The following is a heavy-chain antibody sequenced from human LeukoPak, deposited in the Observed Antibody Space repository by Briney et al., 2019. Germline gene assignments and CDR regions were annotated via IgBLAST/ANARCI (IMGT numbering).Heavy chain of an antibody. CDR1: GFTFGDYA. CDR3: TRGDLYYDFWSGYYRPYYFDY. J-gene: IGHJ4*02. V-gene: IGHV3-49*04. D-gene: IGHD3-3*01. CDR2: IRSKAYGGTT. Sequence: GGSLRLSCTASGFTFGDYAMSWVRQAPGKGLVWVGFIRSKAYGGTTEYAASVKGRFTISRDDSKSIAYLQMNSLKTEDTAVYYCTRGDLYYDFWSGYYRPYYFDYWGQGTLVTVSS.